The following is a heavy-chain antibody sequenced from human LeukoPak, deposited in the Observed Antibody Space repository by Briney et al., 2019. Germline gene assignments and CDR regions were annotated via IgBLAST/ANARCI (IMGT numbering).Heavy chain of an antibody. CDR2: IRYDGSNK. V-gene: IGHV3-30*02. Sequence: GGSLRLSCAASGFTFSSYGMHWVRQAPGKGLEWVAFIRYDGSNKYYADSVKGRFTISRDNSKNTLYLQMNSLRAEDTAVYYCAKGRRYSSSWYGGAFDIWGQGTMVTVSS. J-gene: IGHJ3*02. CDR1: GFTFSSYG. CDR3: AKGRRYSSSWYGGAFDI. D-gene: IGHD6-13*01.